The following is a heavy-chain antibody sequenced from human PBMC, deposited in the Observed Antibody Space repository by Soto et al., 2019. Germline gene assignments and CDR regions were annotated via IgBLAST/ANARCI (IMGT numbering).Heavy chain of an antibody. CDR1: GGTFSTYA. Sequence: QVQLVQSGAEVKKPGSSVKVSCKASGGTFSTYAISWVRQAPGQGLEWMGGIIPIFGTANYAQKFQGRVTITADKSTSPAYMELSRLRSKDTAVYYCASHNSGPYYPTPSYFEYWGQGTLVTVSS. J-gene: IGHJ4*02. CDR3: ASHNSGPYYPTPSYFEY. V-gene: IGHV1-69*06. CDR2: IIPIFGTA. D-gene: IGHD1-26*01.